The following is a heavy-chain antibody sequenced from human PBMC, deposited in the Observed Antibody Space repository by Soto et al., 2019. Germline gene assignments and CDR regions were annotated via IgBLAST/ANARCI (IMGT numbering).Heavy chain of an antibody. J-gene: IGHJ4*02. V-gene: IGHV3-7*05. CDR3: ARERVCDY. CDR2: IKEDGSEK. Sequence: EVQLVESGGGLVQPGGSLRLSCVGSGFTFSSQWRSWVRQAPGKGLEWVANIKEDGSEKYYVDSVKGRFTISRDNAKNSLYLQLNSLRAEDTAVYFCARERVCDYWGQGTLVTVSS. CDR1: GFTFSSQW.